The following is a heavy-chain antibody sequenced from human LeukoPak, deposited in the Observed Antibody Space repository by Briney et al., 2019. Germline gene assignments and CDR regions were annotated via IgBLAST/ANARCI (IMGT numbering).Heavy chain of an antibody. D-gene: IGHD6-19*01. CDR3: ARDSMGGWTPPEFDY. Sequence: GGSLRLSCAASGFTFSSYWMSWVRQAPGKGLEWVANIKQDGSEKYYVDSVKGRFTISRDNAKNSLYLQMNSLRAEDTAVYYCARDSMGGWTPPEFDYWGQGPLVTVSS. CDR1: GFTFSSYW. V-gene: IGHV3-7*01. J-gene: IGHJ4*02. CDR2: IKQDGSEK.